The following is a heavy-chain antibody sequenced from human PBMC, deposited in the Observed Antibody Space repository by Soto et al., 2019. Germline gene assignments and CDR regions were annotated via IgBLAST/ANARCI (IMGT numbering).Heavy chain of an antibody. CDR1: GFSFSSSG. D-gene: IGHD3-10*01. V-gene: IGHV3-23*01. CDR3: AKDSYGSETDYFYGMDV. CDR2: MSAAGGST. J-gene: IGHJ6*02. Sequence: GGSMRLSCAASGFSFSSSGMSWVRQDTGKGLEWVSCMSAAGGSTFHADYVKGRFTISRDNSKNTLYLQMNSLRAEDTAVYYCAKDSYGSETDYFYGMDVRGQGTTVTVSS.